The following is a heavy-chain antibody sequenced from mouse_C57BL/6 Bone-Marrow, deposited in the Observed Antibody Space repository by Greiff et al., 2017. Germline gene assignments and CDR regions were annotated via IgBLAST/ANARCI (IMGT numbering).Heavy chain of an antibody. Sequence: QVHVKQPGAELVKPGASVKLSCKASGYTFTSYWMHWVKQRPGQGLEWIGMIHPNSGSTNYNEKFKSKATLTVDKSSSTAYMQLSSLTSEDSAVYLCASSNWAGCAYGGQGTLVTVCA. V-gene: IGHV1-64*01. CDR1: GYTFTSYW. CDR3: ASSNWAGCAY. J-gene: IGHJ3*01. D-gene: IGHD4-1*01. CDR2: IHPNSGST.